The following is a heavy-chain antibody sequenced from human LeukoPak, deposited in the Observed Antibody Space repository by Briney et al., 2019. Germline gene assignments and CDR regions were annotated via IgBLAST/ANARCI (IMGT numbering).Heavy chain of an antibody. D-gene: IGHD2-15*01. Sequence: PSETLSLTCTVSGGSISSGGYYWSWIRQPPGKGLEWFGEINHSGSTNYNPSLKSRVTISVDTSKNQFSLKLSSVTAADTAVYYCARRQLGSATPRTPRYCSGGSCLNYYYYGMDVWGQGTTVTVSS. CDR1: GGSISSGGYY. J-gene: IGHJ6*02. CDR2: INHSGST. CDR3: ARRQLGSATPRTPRYCSGGSCLNYYYYGMDV. V-gene: IGHV4-39*07.